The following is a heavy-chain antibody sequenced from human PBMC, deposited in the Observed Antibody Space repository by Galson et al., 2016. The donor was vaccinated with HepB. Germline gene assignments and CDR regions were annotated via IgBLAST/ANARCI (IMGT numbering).Heavy chain of an antibody. Sequence: QSGAEVKKPGESLKISCKGSGYSFTTYWIAWVRQMPGKGLEWMGIIYPGDSDTTYSPSFQGQVTISAGKSISTAYLQWSSLKASDTAMYYCARPHHPASCSYGYLYWGQGTLVTVSS. J-gene: IGHJ4*02. CDR2: IYPGDSDT. D-gene: IGHD5-24*01. V-gene: IGHV5-51*01. CDR3: ARPHHPASCSYGYLY. CDR1: GYSFTTYW.